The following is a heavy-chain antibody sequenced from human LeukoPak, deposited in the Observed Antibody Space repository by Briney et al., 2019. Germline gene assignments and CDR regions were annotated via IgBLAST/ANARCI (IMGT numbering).Heavy chain of an antibody. CDR2: IYYSGST. V-gene: IGHV4-59*08. CDR1: GGSISGYY. D-gene: IGHD1-26*01. CDR3: ARESGSYIDY. Sequence: PSETLSLTCTVSGGSISGYYWSWIRQPPGKGLEWIGYIYYSGSTNYNPSLKSRVTISVDTSKNQFSLKLSSVTAADTAVYYCARESGSYIDYWGQGTLVTVSS. J-gene: IGHJ4*02.